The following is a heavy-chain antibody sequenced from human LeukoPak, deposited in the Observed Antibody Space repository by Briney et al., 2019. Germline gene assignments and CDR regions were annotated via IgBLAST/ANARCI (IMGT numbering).Heavy chain of an antibody. CDR2: IRYDGSNK. Sequence: GGSLRLSCAASGFTFSSYGMHWVRQAPGKGLEWVAFIRYDGSNKYYADSVKGRFTISRDNSKNTLYLQMNSLRAEDTAVYYCAKAPSIFHYMDVWGKGTTVTVSS. D-gene: IGHD6-6*01. CDR1: GFTFSSYG. J-gene: IGHJ6*03. V-gene: IGHV3-30*02. CDR3: AKAPSIFHYMDV.